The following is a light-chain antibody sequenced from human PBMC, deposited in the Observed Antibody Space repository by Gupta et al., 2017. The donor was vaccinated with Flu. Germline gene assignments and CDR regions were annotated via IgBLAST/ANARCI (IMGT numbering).Light chain of an antibody. CDR3: QQVKSYPLT. CDR1: QGIDSH. Sequence: DIQLTQSQYFLSASVGDRVIITCRASQGIDSHLVWYQKKPGKAPKLLIYETSTLQSGVPSRFSGSGSGTEFTLTITSLQPEDFATYYCQQVKSYPLTFGGGTKVEIK. CDR2: ETS. V-gene: IGKV1-9*01. J-gene: IGKJ4*01.